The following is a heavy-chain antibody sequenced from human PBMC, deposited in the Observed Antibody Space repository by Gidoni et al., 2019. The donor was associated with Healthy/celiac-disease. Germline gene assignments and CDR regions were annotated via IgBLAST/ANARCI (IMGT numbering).Heavy chain of an antibody. D-gene: IGHD3-10*01. J-gene: IGHJ6*02. Sequence: EVQLVESGGGLVQPGRSLRLSCAASAFPFDDSAMHWVRQGPGKGLEWVSGISWNSGSIGYADSVKGRFTISRDNAKNSLYLQMNSLRAEDTALYYCAKDVGSGSYNYYYGMDVWGQGTTVTVSS. CDR1: AFPFDDSA. CDR2: ISWNSGSI. CDR3: AKDVGSGSYNYYYGMDV. V-gene: IGHV3-9*01.